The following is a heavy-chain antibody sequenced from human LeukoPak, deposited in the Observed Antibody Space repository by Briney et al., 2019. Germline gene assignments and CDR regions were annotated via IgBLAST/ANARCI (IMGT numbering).Heavy chain of an antibody. CDR2: IRYDGSNK. V-gene: IGHV3-30*02. J-gene: IGHJ6*03. CDR1: GFTFRSYG. Sequence: GGSLRLSCAASGFTFRSYGMHWVRQAPGKGLEWVTFIRYDGSNKYYTDSVKGRFTISRDNSKNTLYLQINSPRTKDTAVYYCEKDSYYYIDVWGKGTTVTVSS. CDR3: EKDSYYYIDV.